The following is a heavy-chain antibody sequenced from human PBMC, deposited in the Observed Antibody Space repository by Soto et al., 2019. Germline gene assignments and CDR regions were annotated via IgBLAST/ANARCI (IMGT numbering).Heavy chain of an antibody. J-gene: IGHJ6*02. D-gene: IGHD1-26*01. CDR1: GGSISSYY. V-gene: IGHV4-4*07. Sequence: QVQLQESGPGLVKPSETLSLTCTVSGGSISSYYWSWIRQPAGKGLEWIGRIYTSGSTNYNPSLKSRVTMSVDTSKDQFSLKLSSVTAADTAVYYCARDTQFIVGATGGFYYYGMDVWGQGTTVTVSS. CDR2: IYTSGST. CDR3: ARDTQFIVGATGGFYYYGMDV.